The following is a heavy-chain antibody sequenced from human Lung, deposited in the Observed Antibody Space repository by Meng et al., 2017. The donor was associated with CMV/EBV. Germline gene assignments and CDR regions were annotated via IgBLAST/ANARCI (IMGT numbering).Heavy chain of an antibody. CDR1: GGTFNSYV. V-gene: IGHV1-69*05. CDR2: ITPISATV. Sequence: SVKVSCKASGGTFNSYVIYWVRQAPGQGLEWMGGITPISATVNYAQRFQGRVTLTTDESTNTAYMGLTGLRSDDTAVYFCARWSISIQHWGQGTLVTVSS. D-gene: IGHD3-3*02. CDR3: ARWSISIQH. J-gene: IGHJ1*01.